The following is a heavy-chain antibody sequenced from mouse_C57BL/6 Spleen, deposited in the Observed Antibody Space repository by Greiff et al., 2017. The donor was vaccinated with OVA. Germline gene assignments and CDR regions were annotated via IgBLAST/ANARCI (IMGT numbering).Heavy chain of an antibody. CDR3: ASPYYSNYSWFAY. V-gene: IGHV1-9*01. J-gene: IGHJ3*01. CDR1: GYTFTGYW. CDR2: ILPGSGST. Sequence: VQVVESGAELMKPGASVKLSCKATGYTFTGYWIEWVKQRPGHGLEWIGEILPGSGSTNYNEKFKGKATFTADTSSNTAYMQLSSLTTEDSAIYYCASPYYSNYSWFAYWGQGTLVTVSA. D-gene: IGHD2-5*01.